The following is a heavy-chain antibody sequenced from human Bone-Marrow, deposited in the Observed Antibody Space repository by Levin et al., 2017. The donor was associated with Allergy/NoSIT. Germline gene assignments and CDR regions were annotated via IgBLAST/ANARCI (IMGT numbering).Heavy chain of an antibody. CDR1: GFTFSNYN. CDR2: ISFHTNMK. CDR3: AKGTGNSGDYALTH. Sequence: LSLTCAASGFTFSNYNMAWVRRAPGMGLECVAVISFHTNMKFYADSVRGRFTISRDSSKSTLYLQVNSLRPDDTAVYYCAKGTGNSGDYALTHWGQGTLVTVPS. V-gene: IGHV3-30-3*01. J-gene: IGHJ4*02. D-gene: IGHD4-17*01.